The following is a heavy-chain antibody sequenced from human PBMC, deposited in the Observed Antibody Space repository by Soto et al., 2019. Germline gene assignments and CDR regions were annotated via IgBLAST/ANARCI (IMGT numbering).Heavy chain of an antibody. CDR3: ASSYQPTASFWFDL. CDR2: IYPGDSDT. CDR1: GYSFNSYW. D-gene: IGHD2-2*01. V-gene: IGHV5-51*01. J-gene: IGHJ5*02. Sequence: GESPKISCKGSGYSFNSYWIGWVRQMPGKGLEWMGIIYPGDSDTSYSPSFQGQVTISADKSISTAYLKWSSLKASDTAMYYCASSYQPTASFWFDLWGQGTLVTVSS.